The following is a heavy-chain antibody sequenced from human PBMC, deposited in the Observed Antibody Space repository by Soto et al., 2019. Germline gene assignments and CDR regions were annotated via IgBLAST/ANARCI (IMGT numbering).Heavy chain of an antibody. V-gene: IGHV3-74*01. CDR2: INSDGSST. D-gene: IGHD3-10*01. CDR1: GFTFSRYW. J-gene: IGHJ6*03. CDR3: ASWFRFAYYYSFMDV. Sequence: GGSLRLSCAASGFTFSRYWMHWVRQAPGKGLVWVSRINSDGSSTNYADSVKGRFTISSDNAKNTLYLQMNSLMAEDTAVYYCASWFRFAYYYSFMDVWGKGTTVTVSS.